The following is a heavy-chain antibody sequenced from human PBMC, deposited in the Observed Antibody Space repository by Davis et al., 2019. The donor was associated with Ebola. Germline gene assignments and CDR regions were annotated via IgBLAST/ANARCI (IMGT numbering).Heavy chain of an antibody. Sequence: GESLNISCAASGFTFSSYAMSWVRQAPGKGLEWVSAISGSGGSTYYADSVKGRFTISRDNSKNTLYLQMNSLRAEDTAVYYCAKGSSYSSSYDYWGQGTLVTVSS. V-gene: IGHV3-23*01. J-gene: IGHJ4*02. CDR1: GFTFSSYA. CDR3: AKGSSYSSSYDY. CDR2: ISGSGGST. D-gene: IGHD6-6*01.